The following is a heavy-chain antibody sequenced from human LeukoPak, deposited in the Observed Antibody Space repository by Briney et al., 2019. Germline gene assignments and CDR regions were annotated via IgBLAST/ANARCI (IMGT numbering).Heavy chain of an antibody. J-gene: IGHJ5*02. Sequence: SETLSLTCAVYDGSFSGYYWNWIRQPPGKGLEWIGEIHQSGNTNYNPSLKSRLTISVDTSKNQFSLKLSSVTAADTAVYYCARPSRYCSSTSCYRQWWFDPWGQGTLVTVSS. CDR3: ARPSRYCSSTSCYRQWWFDP. D-gene: IGHD2-2*01. V-gene: IGHV4-34*01. CDR1: DGSFSGYY. CDR2: IHQSGNT.